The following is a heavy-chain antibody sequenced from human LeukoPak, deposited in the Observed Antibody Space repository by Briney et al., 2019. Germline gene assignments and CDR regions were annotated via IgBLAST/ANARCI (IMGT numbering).Heavy chain of an antibody. CDR2: IRVYNGNT. J-gene: IGHJ4*02. CDR3: ARMILLLGDVLTVPPRGFDY. Sequence: ASVKVSCKASGYTFTTYGISWVRQAPGQGLEWWGRIRVYNGNTNYAQKLQGRVTMTTDTSTSTAYMELRSLRSDDTAVYYCARMILLLGDVLTVPPRGFDYWGQGTLVTVSS. D-gene: IGHD3-9*01. V-gene: IGHV1-18*01. CDR1: GYTFTTYG.